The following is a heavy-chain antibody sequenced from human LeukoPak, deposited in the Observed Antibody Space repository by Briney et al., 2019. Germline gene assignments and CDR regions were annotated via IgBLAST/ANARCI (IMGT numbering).Heavy chain of an antibody. J-gene: IGHJ6*02. CDR1: GFTFSYYG. D-gene: IGHD5-12*01. V-gene: IGHV3-30*18. CDR2: ISYDGSNE. Sequence: GGSLRLSCAASGFTFSYYGMHWVRQAPGKGLEWMVVISYDGSNEYYADSVKGRFTISRDNSKNTLYLQMNSLRAEDTAVYYCAKAYGGYESHYYYYGMDVWGQGTTVTVSS. CDR3: AKAYGGYESHYYYYGMDV.